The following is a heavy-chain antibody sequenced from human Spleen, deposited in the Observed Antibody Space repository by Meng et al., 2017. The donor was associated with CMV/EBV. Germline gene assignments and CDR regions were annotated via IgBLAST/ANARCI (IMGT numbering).Heavy chain of an antibody. CDR1: GYTFTAYY. Sequence: ASVKVSCKASGYTFTAYYMHWLRQAPGQGLEWMAWINPNTGVTGYAQHLQGKVTMTRDTSISTVYMDVSTLRSDDTAVYYCARSTGAYPGGAIDIWGQGTMVTVS. J-gene: IGHJ3*02. D-gene: IGHD1-1*01. CDR3: ARSTGAYPGGAIDI. CDR2: INPNTGVT. V-gene: IGHV1-2*02.